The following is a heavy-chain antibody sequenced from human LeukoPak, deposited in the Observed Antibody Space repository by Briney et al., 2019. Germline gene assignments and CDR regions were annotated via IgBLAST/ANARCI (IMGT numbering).Heavy chain of an antibody. CDR2: INWNGGST. CDR1: GFTFDDYG. CDR3: AALGITMIGGV. V-gene: IGHV3-20*04. D-gene: IGHD3-10*02. Sequence: PGGSLRLSCAASGFTFDDYGLSWVRQAPGKGLEWVAGINWNGGSTGYADSVKGRFTISRDNAKNSLYLQMNSLRAEDTAVYYCAALGITMIGGVWGKGTTVTISS. J-gene: IGHJ6*04.